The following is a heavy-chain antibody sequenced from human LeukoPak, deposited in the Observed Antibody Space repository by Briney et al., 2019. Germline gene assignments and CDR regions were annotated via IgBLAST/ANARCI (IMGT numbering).Heavy chain of an antibody. Sequence: PGGSLRLSCAASGFTFSNYWMHWVRQDPGKGLVWVSRINSDGSSTTYADSVKGRFTISRDNAKNTLYLQMNSPRAEDTAVYYCARDPHGYWWFDPWGQGTLVTVSS. CDR2: INSDGSST. J-gene: IGHJ5*02. V-gene: IGHV3-74*03. CDR3: ARDPHGYWWFDP. D-gene: IGHD5-18*01. CDR1: GFTFSNYW.